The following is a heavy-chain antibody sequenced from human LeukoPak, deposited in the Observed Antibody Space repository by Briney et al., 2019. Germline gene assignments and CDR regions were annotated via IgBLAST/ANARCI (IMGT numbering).Heavy chain of an antibody. CDR3: TRYCSGGDCYSKALDY. J-gene: IGHJ4*02. CDR1: DDSISDYY. CDR2: FHNSGTS. Sequence: SETLSLTCTVSDDSISDYYRGWIRQPPGKGLEWIGYFHNSGTSTYNPSLKSRVTISADTSKNQFSLKLNSLTTADTAVYYCTRYCSGGDCYSKALDYWGQGILVTVSS. V-gene: IGHV4-59*01. D-gene: IGHD2-15*01.